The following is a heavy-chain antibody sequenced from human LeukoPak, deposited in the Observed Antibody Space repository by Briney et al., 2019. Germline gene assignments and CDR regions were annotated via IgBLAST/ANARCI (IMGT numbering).Heavy chain of an antibody. CDR1: GYTFTSYG. Sequence: GASVKVSCKASGYTFTSYGISWVRQAPGQGLEWMGWISAYNGNTNYAQKLQGRVTMTTDTSTSTAYMELRSLRSDDTAVYYCARYDGGYYDSSGYQKTPYYYYGMDVWGQGTTVTVSS. CDR2: ISAYNGNT. V-gene: IGHV1-18*01. D-gene: IGHD3-22*01. CDR3: ARYDGGYYDSSGYQKTPYYYYGMDV. J-gene: IGHJ6*02.